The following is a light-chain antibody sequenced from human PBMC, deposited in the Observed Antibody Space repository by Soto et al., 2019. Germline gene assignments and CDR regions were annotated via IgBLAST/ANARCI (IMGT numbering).Light chain of an antibody. CDR1: QSVSST. CDR2: GAS. V-gene: IGKV3-15*01. CDR3: QHYNLWPQT. Sequence: EIVMTQSPANLSVSPGERATLSCRASQSVSSTLAWYHHKPGQAPRLLIYGASTRATGMPARFGGSGSGTVFPLTISRLQSEVFAVYYCQHYNLWPQTFGQGTNVEIK. J-gene: IGKJ1*01.